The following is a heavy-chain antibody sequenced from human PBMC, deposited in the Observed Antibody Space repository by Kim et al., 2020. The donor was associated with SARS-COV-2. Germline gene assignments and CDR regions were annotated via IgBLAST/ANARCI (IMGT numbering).Heavy chain of an antibody. V-gene: IGHV1-69*01. J-gene: IGHJ6*02. CDR3: ATGTGAYYYGMDV. D-gene: IGHD1-26*01. Sequence: YAQKFQGRVTITADESTSTAYMELSSLRSEDTAVYYCATGTGAYYYGMDVWGQGTTVTVSS.